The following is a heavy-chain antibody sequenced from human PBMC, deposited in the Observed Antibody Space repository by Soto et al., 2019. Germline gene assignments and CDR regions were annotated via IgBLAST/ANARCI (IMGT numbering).Heavy chain of an antibody. CDR3: ARRGSGSYYDY. J-gene: IGHJ4*02. CDR2: ISGSGDST. D-gene: IGHD1-26*01. V-gene: IGHV3-23*01. Sequence: EVQLLESGGGLVQPGGSLRLSCAASGFTFSSYAMRWVRQAPGKGLEWVSAISGSGDSTYYADSVKGRFTTSRDNSKNTLYLQMNSLRAEDTAVYYCARRGSGSYYDYWGQETLVTVSS. CDR1: GFTFSSYA.